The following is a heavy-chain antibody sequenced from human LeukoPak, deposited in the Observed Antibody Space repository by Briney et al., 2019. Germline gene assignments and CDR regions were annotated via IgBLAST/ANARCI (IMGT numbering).Heavy chain of an antibody. Sequence: GGSLRLSCAASGFTFSTYAMTWVRQAPEKGLEWVSLISGSGGTSYYADSVKGRFTISRDNSKNTLYLQMNSLRAEDTAVYYCAKEVASFDYWGQGTLVTVSS. CDR3: AKEVASFDY. CDR1: GFTFSTYA. J-gene: IGHJ4*02. CDR2: ISGSGGTS. V-gene: IGHV3-23*01. D-gene: IGHD2-15*01.